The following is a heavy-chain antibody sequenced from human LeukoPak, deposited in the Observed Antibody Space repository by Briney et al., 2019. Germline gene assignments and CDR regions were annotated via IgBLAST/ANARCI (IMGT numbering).Heavy chain of an antibody. CDR1: GFTVSSNY. CDR3: AKSKGGSVSGIDY. Sequence: PGGSLRLSCAASGFTVSSNYMSWVRQAPGKGLEWVSTISGSGGSTYYADSVKGRFTISRDNSKNTLYLQMNSLRVDDTAVYSCAKSKGGSVSGIDYWGQGTLATVSS. CDR2: ISGSGGST. J-gene: IGHJ4*02. D-gene: IGHD6-19*01. V-gene: IGHV3-23*01.